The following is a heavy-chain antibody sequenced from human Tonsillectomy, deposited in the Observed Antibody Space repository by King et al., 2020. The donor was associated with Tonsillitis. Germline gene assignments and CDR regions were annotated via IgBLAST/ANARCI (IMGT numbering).Heavy chain of an antibody. J-gene: IGHJ4*02. Sequence: QLVQSGADVKKSGASVMVSCKASGYTFTGYYIHWVRQAPGQGLEWMGRISPNRGGTNYALKFQGRVTMTRDTSIRTVYMELSRLRSDDTAVYYCARVDYYDSSGYFDYWGQGTLVTVSS. CDR1: GYTFTGYY. V-gene: IGHV1-2*02. D-gene: IGHD3-22*01. CDR3: ARVDYYDSSGYFDY. CDR2: ISPNRGGT.